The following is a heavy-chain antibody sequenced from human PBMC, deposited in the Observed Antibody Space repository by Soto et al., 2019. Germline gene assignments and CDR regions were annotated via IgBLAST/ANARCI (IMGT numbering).Heavy chain of an antibody. V-gene: IGHV1-69*01. J-gene: IGHJ6*02. CDR1: GGTFSSYA. CDR3: ARGYCSGGSCYSRDYYYHGMDV. CDR2: IIPIFGTA. D-gene: IGHD2-15*01. Sequence: VKVSCKASGGTFSSYAISWVRQAPGQGLEWMGGIIPIFGTANYAQKFQGRVTITADESTSTAYMELSSLRSEDTAVYYCARGYCSGGSCYSRDYYYHGMDVWGQGTTVTVSS.